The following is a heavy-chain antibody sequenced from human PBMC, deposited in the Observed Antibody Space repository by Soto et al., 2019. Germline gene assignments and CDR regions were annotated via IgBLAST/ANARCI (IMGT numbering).Heavy chain of an antibody. D-gene: IGHD5-12*01. CDR3: ARDRNGGYSRDYGMDV. CDR1: GYTFTGYY. V-gene: IGHV1-2*04. CDR2: INPNSGGT. Sequence: GASVKVSCKASGYTFTGYYIHWVRQAPGQGLEWMGWINPNSGGTNYAQKFQGWVTMTRDTSISTAYMELSRLRSDDTAVYYCARDRNGGYSRDYGMDVWGQGTTVTVSS. J-gene: IGHJ6*02.